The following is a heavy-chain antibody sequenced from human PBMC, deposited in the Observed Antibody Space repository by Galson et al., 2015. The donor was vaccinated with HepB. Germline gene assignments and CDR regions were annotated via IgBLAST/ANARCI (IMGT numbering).Heavy chain of an antibody. CDR2: INWDGDST. CDR1: GFTFDDYT. Sequence: SLRLSCAASGFTFDDYTMHWVRQAPGEGLEWVSLINWDGDSTFNADSVKGRFTISRDNSKNSLYLQMNSLRTEDSALYYCTKDTSSGWSGGYFDYWGQGTLVTVSS. J-gene: IGHJ4*02. CDR3: TKDTSSGWSGGYFDY. D-gene: IGHD6-19*01. V-gene: IGHV3-43*01.